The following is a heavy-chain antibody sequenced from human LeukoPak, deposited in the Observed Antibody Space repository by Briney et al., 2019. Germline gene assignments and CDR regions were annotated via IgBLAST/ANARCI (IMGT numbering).Heavy chain of an antibody. D-gene: IGHD3-3*01. CDR2: INPNSGGT. CDR3: ARDRIDFWSGYYSHYYYYMDV. Sequence: ASVKVSCKASGYTFTGYYMHWVRQAPGQGLEWMGWINPNSGGTNYAQKFQGWVTMTRDTSISTAYMELSRLRSEDTAVYYCARDRIDFWSGYYSHYYYYMDVWGKGTTVTVSS. J-gene: IGHJ6*03. CDR1: GYTFTGYY. V-gene: IGHV1-2*04.